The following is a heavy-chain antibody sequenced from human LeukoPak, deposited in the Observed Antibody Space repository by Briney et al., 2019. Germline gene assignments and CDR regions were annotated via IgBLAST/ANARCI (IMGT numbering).Heavy chain of an antibody. J-gene: IGHJ3*02. CDR1: GFTFSSYG. D-gene: IGHD1-1*01. CDR2: ISYDGSNK. Sequence: GGSLRLSCAASGFTFSSYGMHWVRQAPGKGLEWVAVISYDGSNKYYADSVEGRFTISRDNSKNTLYLQMNSLRAEDTAVYHCAKLLGIPALESDAFDIWGQGTMVTVSS. V-gene: IGHV3-30*18. CDR3: AKLLGIPALESDAFDI.